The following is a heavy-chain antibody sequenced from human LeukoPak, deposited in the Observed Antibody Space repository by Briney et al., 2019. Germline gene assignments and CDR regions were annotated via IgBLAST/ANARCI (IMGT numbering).Heavy chain of an antibody. D-gene: IGHD1-26*01. CDR1: GGSISSSSYY. J-gene: IGHJ4*02. Sequence: SETLSLTCTVSGGSISSSSYYWGWIRQPPGKGLEWIGSIYYSGRTYYNPSLKSRATISVATSKDQFSLKLSSVTAADTAVYYCARDLNGDRGSYYPDYWGQGTLVTVSS. CDR2: IYYSGRT. CDR3: ARDLNGDRGSYYPDY. V-gene: IGHV4-39*07.